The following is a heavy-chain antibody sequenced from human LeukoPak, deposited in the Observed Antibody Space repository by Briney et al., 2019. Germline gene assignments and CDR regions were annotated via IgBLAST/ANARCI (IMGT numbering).Heavy chain of an antibody. CDR3: ARGYCTNGVCYTGFDY. Sequence: SQTLSLTCTVSGGSISSGSYYWSWIRQPAGKGLEWIGRIYTSGSTNYNPSLKSRVTISVDTSKNQFSLKLSSVTAADTAVYYCARGYCTNGVCYTGFDYWGQGTVVTVSS. CDR1: GGSISSGSYY. V-gene: IGHV4-61*02. CDR2: IYTSGST. J-gene: IGHJ4*02. D-gene: IGHD2-8*01.